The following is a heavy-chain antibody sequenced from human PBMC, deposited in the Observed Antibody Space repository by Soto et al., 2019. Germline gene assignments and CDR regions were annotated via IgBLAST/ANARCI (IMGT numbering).Heavy chain of an antibody. Sequence: GASVKVSCKTSGGTFSSYAISWVRQAPGQGLEWMGGIIPKFGTANYAQKFQGRVTITADESTSTAYMELSSLRSEDTAVYYCARSRANYYDSRGYYYSTFDYWGQGTLVTVSS. CDR2: IIPKFGTA. CDR3: ARSRANYYDSRGYYYSTFDY. J-gene: IGHJ4*02. D-gene: IGHD3-22*01. V-gene: IGHV1-69*13. CDR1: GGTFSSYA.